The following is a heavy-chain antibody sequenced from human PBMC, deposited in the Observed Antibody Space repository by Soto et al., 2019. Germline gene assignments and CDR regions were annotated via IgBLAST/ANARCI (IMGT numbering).Heavy chain of an antibody. CDR2: ITGSGENT. J-gene: IGHJ4*02. CDR1: GFTFSSYA. V-gene: IGHV3-23*01. Sequence: GGSLRLSCAASGFTFSSYAMSWVRQAPGKGLEWVSTITGSGENTYFADSVKGRFTISRDNSKNTLYLQMNSLRAEDTAIYYCSKRRSGSTSWSIFDYWGQGSLVTVSS. CDR3: SKRRSGSTSWSIFDY. D-gene: IGHD6-13*01.